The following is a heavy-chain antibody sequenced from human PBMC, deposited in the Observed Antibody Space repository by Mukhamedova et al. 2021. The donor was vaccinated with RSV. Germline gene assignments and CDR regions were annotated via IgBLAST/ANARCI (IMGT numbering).Heavy chain of an antibody. Sequence: VRRAPGKGLEWVSSISSSSSYIYYADSVKGRFTISRDNAKNSLYLQMNSLRAEDTAVYYCARDVSGWYGVGYYFDYWGQRTLVT. J-gene: IGHJ4*02. CDR3: ARDVSGWYGVGYYFDY. CDR2: ISSSSSYI. V-gene: IGHV3-21*01. D-gene: IGHD6-19*01.